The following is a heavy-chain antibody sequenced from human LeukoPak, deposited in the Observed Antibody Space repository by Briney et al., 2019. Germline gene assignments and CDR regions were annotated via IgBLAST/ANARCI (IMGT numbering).Heavy chain of an antibody. D-gene: IGHD2-15*01. J-gene: IGHJ3*02. CDR3: ARVNCPGGSGGSCYPSDAFDI. CDR2: INSDGSST. CDR1: GFTFSSYW. Sequence: PGGSLRLSCAASGFTFSSYWMHWVRQAPGKGLVWVSRINSDGSSTSYADSVKGRFTISRDNAKNTLYLQMNSLRAEDTAVYYCARVNCPGGSGGSCYPSDAFDIWGQGTMVTVSS. V-gene: IGHV3-74*01.